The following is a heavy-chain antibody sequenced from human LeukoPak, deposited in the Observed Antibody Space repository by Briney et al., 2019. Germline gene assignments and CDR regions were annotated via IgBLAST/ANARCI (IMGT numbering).Heavy chain of an antibody. J-gene: IGHJ4*02. CDR2: ITAIFRTT. CDR1: GGTFNSYA. CDR3: ARHSGYHSTMYLDY. V-gene: IGHV1-69*13. D-gene: IGHD3-22*01. Sequence: SVTVSCKTSGGTFNSYAISWVRQAPGQGLEWMGGITAIFRTTNYAQKFQGRVTITADESMSTVYMELSSLRSEDTAVYYCARHSGYHSTMYLDYWGQGTLVTVSS.